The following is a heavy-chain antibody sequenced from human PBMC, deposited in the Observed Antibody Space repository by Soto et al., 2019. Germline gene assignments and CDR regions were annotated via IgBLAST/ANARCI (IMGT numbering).Heavy chain of an antibody. D-gene: IGHD1-26*01. CDR2: IIPIFGTA. V-gene: IGHV1-69*06. CDR3: ARDGVGATSSVRYYYGMDV. J-gene: IGHJ6*02. CDR1: GGTFSSYA. Sequence: QVQLVQSGAEVKKPGSSVKVSCKASGGTFSSYAISWVRQAPGQGLEWMGGIIPIFGTANYAQKFQGRVTITADKSTSTAYMELSCLRSEDTAVYYCARDGVGATSSVRYYYGMDVWGQGTTVTVSS.